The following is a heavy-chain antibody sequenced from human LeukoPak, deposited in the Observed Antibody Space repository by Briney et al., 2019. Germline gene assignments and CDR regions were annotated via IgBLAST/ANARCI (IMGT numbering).Heavy chain of an antibody. V-gene: IGHV4-59*01. CDR2: FYYSGST. J-gene: IGHJ5*02. CDR3: ARDYGLAAAGNWFDP. CDR1: GGSISSYH. Sequence: SETLSLTCTVSGGSISSYHWSWIRQPPGKGLEWIGFFYYSGSTNYNPSLKSRVTISVDTSKNQFSLKLSSVTAADTAVYYCARDYGLAAAGNWFDPWGQGTLVTVSS. D-gene: IGHD6-13*01.